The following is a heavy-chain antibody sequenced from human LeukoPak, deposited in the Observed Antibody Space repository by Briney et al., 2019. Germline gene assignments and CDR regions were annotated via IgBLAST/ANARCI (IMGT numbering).Heavy chain of an antibody. CDR3: ARPGKRYCSSTSCYGFGYYFDY. V-gene: IGHV4-34*01. CDR2: INHSGST. D-gene: IGHD2-2*01. J-gene: IGHJ4*02. Sequence: SETLSLTCAVYGGSFSGYYWSWIRQPPGKGLEWIGEINHSGSTNYNPSLKSRVTISVDTSKNQFSLKLSSVTAADTAVYYCARPGKRYCSSTSCYGFGYYFDYWGQGTLVTVSS. CDR1: GGSFSGYY.